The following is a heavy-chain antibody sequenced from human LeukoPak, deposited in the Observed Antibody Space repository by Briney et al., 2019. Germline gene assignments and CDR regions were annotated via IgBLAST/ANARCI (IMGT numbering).Heavy chain of an antibody. CDR1: GGTFSSYA. J-gene: IGHJ6*02. D-gene: IGHD2-2*01. V-gene: IGHV1-69*04. CDR2: IIPIFGIA. CDR3: ASILGSCSSTSCYHYYYYGMDV. Sequence: GSSVKVSCKASGGTFSSYAISWVRQAPGQGLEWMGRIIPIFGIANYAQKFQGRVTITADKSTSTAYMELSSLRSEDTAVYYCASILGSCSSTSCYHYYYYGMDVWGQGTTVTVSS.